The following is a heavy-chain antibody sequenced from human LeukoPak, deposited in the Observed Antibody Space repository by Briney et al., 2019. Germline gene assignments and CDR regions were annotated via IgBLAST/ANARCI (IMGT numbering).Heavy chain of an antibody. CDR2: INPSGGST. J-gene: IGHJ4*02. Sequence: ASVKVSCKASGYTFTSYYMHWVRQAPGQGLEWMGIINPSGGSTSYAQKFQGRVTMTRDMSTSTVYMELSSLRAEDTAVYYCARVGPVIAAAGPFDYWGQGTLVTVSS. V-gene: IGHV1-46*01. CDR1: GYTFTSYY. CDR3: ARVGPVIAAAGPFDY. D-gene: IGHD6-13*01.